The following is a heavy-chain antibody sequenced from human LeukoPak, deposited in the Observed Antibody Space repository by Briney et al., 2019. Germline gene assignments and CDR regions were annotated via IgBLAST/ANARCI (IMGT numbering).Heavy chain of an antibody. CDR3: ARDFVPDSSGYYYLHDAFDI. CDR2: ISSSSSYI. V-gene: IGHV3-21*01. J-gene: IGHJ3*02. CDR1: GFTFSSYS. Sequence: PGGCLRLSCAASGFTFSSYSMNWVRQAPGKGLEWDSSISSSSSYIYYADSVKGRFTISRDNAKNSLYLQMNSLRAEDTAVYYCARDFVPDSSGYYYLHDAFDIWGQGTMVTVSS. D-gene: IGHD3-22*01.